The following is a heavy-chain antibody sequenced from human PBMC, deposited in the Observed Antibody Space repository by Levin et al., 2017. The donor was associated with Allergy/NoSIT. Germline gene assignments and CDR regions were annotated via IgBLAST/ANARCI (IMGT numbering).Heavy chain of an antibody. CDR3: ARPYYYGSGSYYSRAFDI. CDR2: ISSSSSTI. CDR1: GFTFSSYS. D-gene: IGHD3-10*01. J-gene: IGHJ3*02. Sequence: PGESLKISCAVSGFTFSSYSMNWVRQAPGKGLEWVSYISSSSSTIYYADSVKGRFTISRDNAKNSLYLQMNSLRDEDTAVYYCARPYYYGSGSYYSRAFDIWGQGTMVTVSS. V-gene: IGHV3-48*02.